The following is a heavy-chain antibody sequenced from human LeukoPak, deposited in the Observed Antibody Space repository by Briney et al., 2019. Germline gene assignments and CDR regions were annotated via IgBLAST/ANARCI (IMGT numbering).Heavy chain of an antibody. Sequence: ETSETLSLTCTVSGGSISSSSYYWGWIRQPPGKGLEWIGSIYYSGSTNYNPSLKSRVTISVDTSKNQFSLKLSSVTAADTAVYYCAGEAYDYVWGSYRYLWGQGTLVTVSS. CDR3: AGEAYDYVWGSYRYL. CDR2: IYYSGST. D-gene: IGHD3-16*02. CDR1: GGSISSSSYY. J-gene: IGHJ4*02. V-gene: IGHV4-39*07.